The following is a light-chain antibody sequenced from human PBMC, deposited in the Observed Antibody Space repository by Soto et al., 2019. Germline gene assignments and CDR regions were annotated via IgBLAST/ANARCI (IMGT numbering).Light chain of an antibody. J-gene: IGKJ1*01. CDR2: GAS. CDR1: QTIRSNY. CDR3: QQYGSSPWT. Sequence: ETVLTQSPGTLSLSPGERATLSCRACQTIRSNYLAWYRQTPGQAPRLLIYGASNRATGIADRFSGSGSVTDFTLIISSLEPEDFALYYCQQYGSSPWTFGQGTKVEIK. V-gene: IGKV3-20*01.